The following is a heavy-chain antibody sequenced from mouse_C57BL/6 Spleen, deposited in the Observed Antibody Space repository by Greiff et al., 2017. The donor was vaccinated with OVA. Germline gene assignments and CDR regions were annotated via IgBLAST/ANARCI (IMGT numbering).Heavy chain of an antibody. CDR1: GISITTGNYR. CDR2: IYYSGTI. D-gene: IGHD2-3*01. Sequence: VQLQQSGPGLVKPSQTVFLTCTVTGISITTGNYRWSWIRQFPGNKLEWIGYIYYSGTITYNPSLTSRTTITRDTPKNQFFLEMNSLTAEDTATYYCARDRIYDGYYGDAMDYWGQGTSVTVSS. V-gene: IGHV3-5*01. J-gene: IGHJ4*01. CDR3: ARDRIYDGYYGDAMDY.